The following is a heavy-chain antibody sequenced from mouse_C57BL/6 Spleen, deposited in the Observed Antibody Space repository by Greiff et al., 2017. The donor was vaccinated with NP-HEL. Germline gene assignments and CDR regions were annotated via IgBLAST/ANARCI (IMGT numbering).Heavy chain of an antibody. Sequence: DVMLVESGGGLVQPGESLKLSCESNEYEFPSHDMSWVRKTPEKRLELVAAINSDGGSTYYPDTMERRFIISRDNTKKTLYLQMSSLRSEDTALYYCARHDSSGYRLGYAMDYWGQGTSVTVSS. CDR1: EYEFPSHD. CDR2: INSDGGST. J-gene: IGHJ4*01. CDR3: ARHDSSGYRLGYAMDY. V-gene: IGHV5-2*01. D-gene: IGHD3-2*02.